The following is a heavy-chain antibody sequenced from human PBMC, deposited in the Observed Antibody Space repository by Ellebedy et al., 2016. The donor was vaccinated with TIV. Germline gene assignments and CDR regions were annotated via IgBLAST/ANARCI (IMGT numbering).Heavy chain of an antibody. Sequence: ASVKVSXKASGHTFTTYGIHWVRQAPGQRLEWMGRIHAGTDDKEFSPKFQGRVTITRDTSASTAYMELTSLRFEDTAVYYCARDRGLDYFDFWGQGTLVTVSS. CDR1: GHTFTTYG. V-gene: IGHV1-3*01. CDR2: IHAGTDDK. J-gene: IGHJ4*02. CDR3: ARDRGLDYFDF.